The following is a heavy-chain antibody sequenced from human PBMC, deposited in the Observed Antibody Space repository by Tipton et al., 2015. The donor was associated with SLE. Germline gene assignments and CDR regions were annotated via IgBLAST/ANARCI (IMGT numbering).Heavy chain of an antibody. D-gene: IGHD1-1*01. V-gene: IGHV4-4*07. CDR1: GASIKNYY. CDR3: ARENGWEIRRGNVFDI. Sequence: TLSLTCSVSGASIKNYYWSWIRQPAGKTLEWIGRIYRSGNTNSNPSLKSRVTMSADTSKNQVSLKLNFVTAADTAVYYCARENGWEIRRGNVFDIWGQGTMVTVSS. J-gene: IGHJ3*02. CDR2: IYRSGNT.